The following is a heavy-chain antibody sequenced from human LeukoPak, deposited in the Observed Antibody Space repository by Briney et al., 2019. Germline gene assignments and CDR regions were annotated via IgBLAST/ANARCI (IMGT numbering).Heavy chain of an antibody. V-gene: IGHV4-30-4*01. CDR3: ARHKSNQLLYEHYYYMDV. D-gene: IGHD2-2*02. J-gene: IGHJ6*03. Sequence: PSETLSLTCTVSGSSISSGDYYWSWIRQPPGKGLEWIGYINYSGSTNYNPSLKSRVTISVDTSKNQFSLKLSSVTAADTAVYYCARHKSNQLLYEHYYYMDVWGKGTTVTVSS. CDR2: INYSGST. CDR1: GSSISSGDYY.